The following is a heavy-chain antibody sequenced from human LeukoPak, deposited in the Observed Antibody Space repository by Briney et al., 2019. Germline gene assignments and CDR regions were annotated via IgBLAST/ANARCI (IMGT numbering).Heavy chain of an antibody. CDR2: IIPIFGTA. D-gene: IGHD1-1*01. Sequence: SVKVSCKASGGTFSSYAISWVRQAPGQGLEWMGRIIPIFGTANYAQKFQGRVTITTDESTSTAYMELSSLRSEDTGVYYCAKEPGTRALGHGGQGTLVSVSS. J-gene: IGHJ4*02. V-gene: IGHV1-69*05. CDR1: GGTFSSYA. CDR3: AKEPGTRALGH.